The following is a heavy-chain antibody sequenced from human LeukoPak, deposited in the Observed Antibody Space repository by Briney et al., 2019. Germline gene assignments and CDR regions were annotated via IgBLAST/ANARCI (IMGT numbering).Heavy chain of an antibody. CDR3: ARLDNARGASDY. CDR2: MYYSGST. D-gene: IGHD2-2*03. V-gene: IGHV4-59*02. Sequence: PSETLSLTCTVSGGSVSSYFCSWIRQPPGKGLEWIGYMYYSGSTNYNPSLKSRVTMSVDTSKNQFSLQLSSVTAADTAVYYCARLDNARGASDYWGQGTLVTVSS. CDR1: GGSVSSYF. J-gene: IGHJ4*02.